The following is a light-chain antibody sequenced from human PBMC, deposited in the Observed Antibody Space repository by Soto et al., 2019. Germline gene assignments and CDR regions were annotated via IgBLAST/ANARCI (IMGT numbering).Light chain of an antibody. CDR1: QSIRND. V-gene: IGKV1-6*01. CDR2: AAS. Sequence: AIQMTQSPSSLSASVGDRVTITCRASQSIRNDLGWYQQKPGKAPKLLIYAASSLQSGVPSRFSGSGSGTDFTLTISSLQPEDFATYYCLQDYNYPTFGPGTKVDIK. CDR3: LQDYNYPT. J-gene: IGKJ3*01.